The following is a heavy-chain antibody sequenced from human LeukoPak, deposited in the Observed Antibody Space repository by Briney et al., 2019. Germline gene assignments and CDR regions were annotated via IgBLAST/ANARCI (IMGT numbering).Heavy chain of an antibody. V-gene: IGHV4-30-2*01. Sequence: PSETLSLTCNVSGASVTSGGHYWSWIRQPPGKGLEWIGYIYQSGSTSYNPSPKSRVTISIDMPRNQFSLKLSSVTAADTAVYYCARDPDNWNYGRPGDYWGQGSLVTVSS. CDR1: GASVTSGGHY. D-gene: IGHD1-7*01. CDR3: ARDPDNWNYGRPGDY. J-gene: IGHJ4*02. CDR2: IYQSGST.